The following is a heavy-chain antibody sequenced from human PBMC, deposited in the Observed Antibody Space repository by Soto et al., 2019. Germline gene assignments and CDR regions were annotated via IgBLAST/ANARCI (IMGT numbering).Heavy chain of an antibody. CDR3: TTGQLAVAANYYYYGMDV. CDR1: GFTFSNAW. J-gene: IGHJ6*02. Sequence: GWSLRLSCAASGFTFSNAWMNWVRQAPGKGLEWVGRIKSKTDGGTTDYAAPVKGRFTISRDDSKNTLYLQMNSLKTEDTAVYYCTTGQLAVAANYYYYGMDVWGQGTTVTVSS. V-gene: IGHV3-15*07. CDR2: IKSKTDGGTT. D-gene: IGHD6-19*01.